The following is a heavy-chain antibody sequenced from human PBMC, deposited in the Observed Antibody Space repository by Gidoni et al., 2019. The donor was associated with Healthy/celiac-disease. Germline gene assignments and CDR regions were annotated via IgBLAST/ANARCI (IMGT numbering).Heavy chain of an antibody. CDR1: GGSISSYY. CDR2: IYSGST. D-gene: IGHD6-19*01. CDR3: ARFKDSSGCEY. V-gene: IGHV4-59*08. J-gene: IGHJ4*02. Sequence: QVQLQESGSGLVKPSETLSPTCTVSGGSISSYYWSWIRQPPGKGLEWIGYIYSGSTNYNPSLKSRVTISVDTSKNQFSLKLSSVTAADTAVYYCARFKDSSGCEYWGQGTLVTVSS.